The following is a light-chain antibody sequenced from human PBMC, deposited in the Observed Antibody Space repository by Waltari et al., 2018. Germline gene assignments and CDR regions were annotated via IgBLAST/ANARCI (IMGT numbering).Light chain of an antibody. Sequence: DIQMTPSPSPLSASIGARDTIPRRASLQLISWLAWYQQKPGQAPRLLIYRATALETGVPSRFSGTGSGTEFTLTINGLQPDDSATYFCQQYDSFWSFGQGTKVEVK. CDR3: QQYDSFWS. J-gene: IGKJ1*01. V-gene: IGKV1-5*03. CDR2: RAT. CDR1: LQLISW.